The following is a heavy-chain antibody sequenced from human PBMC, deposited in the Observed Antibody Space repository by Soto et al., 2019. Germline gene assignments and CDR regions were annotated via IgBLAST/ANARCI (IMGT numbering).Heavy chain of an antibody. Sequence: QVQLVQSGAEVKKPGASVKVSCKASGYTFTSYDLNWVRQAPGQGLEWMGWMNPNSANTGYARKFQGRVSMTRNTSILTAYMELSSLTSDHTAVYCCAISTSDSGERHGGQGTVVTFSS. CDR3: AISTSDSGERH. J-gene: IGHJ4*02. D-gene: IGHD4-17*01. V-gene: IGHV1-8*01. CDR2: MNPNSANT. CDR1: GYTFTSYD.